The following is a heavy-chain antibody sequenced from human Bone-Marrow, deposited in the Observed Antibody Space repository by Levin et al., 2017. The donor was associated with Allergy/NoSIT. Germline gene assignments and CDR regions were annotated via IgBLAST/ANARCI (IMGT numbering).Heavy chain of an antibody. CDR2: INHSGNT. D-gene: IGHD1-26*01. CDR3: ARVNLLELYYGGFDR. V-gene: IGHV4-34*01. CDR1: GGSLSTYY. J-gene: IGHJ4*02. Sequence: PSETLSLTCAVYGGSLSTYYWTWIRQPPGKGLEWIGEINHSGNTNYNPSLESRVTISIDTSENQFSLELSSVTAADTATYYCARVNLLELYYGGFDRWGQGTLVTVSS.